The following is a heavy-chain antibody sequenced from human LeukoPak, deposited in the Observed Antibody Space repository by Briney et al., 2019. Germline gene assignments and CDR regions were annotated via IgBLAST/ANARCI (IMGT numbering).Heavy chain of an antibody. CDR3: ARGGSYYAD. D-gene: IGHD3-10*01. Sequence: GGSLRLSCAASGFRFSTYWMSWVRQAPGKGLEWVANIKEDGSEKYYVDSVRGRFTISRDNAKSSLYLQMNSLRAEDTAVYYCARGGSYYADWGQGTLVTVSS. CDR1: GFRFSTYW. V-gene: IGHV3-7*04. J-gene: IGHJ4*02. CDR2: IKEDGSEK.